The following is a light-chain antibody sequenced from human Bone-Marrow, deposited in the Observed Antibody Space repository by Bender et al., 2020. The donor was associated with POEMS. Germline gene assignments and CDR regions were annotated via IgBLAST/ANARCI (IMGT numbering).Light chain of an antibody. CDR2: DVS. V-gene: IGLV2-14*03. Sequence: QSALTQPASVSGSPGQSITISCTGTSSDGGGYDYVSWYQQHPGKAPQLLIYDVSIRPSGLGPRFSASKAGNTASLTISGLQAEDDADYFCCSYRTVSGLVFGTGTKVSVL. CDR3: CSYRTVSGLV. CDR1: SSDGGGYDY. J-gene: IGLJ1*01.